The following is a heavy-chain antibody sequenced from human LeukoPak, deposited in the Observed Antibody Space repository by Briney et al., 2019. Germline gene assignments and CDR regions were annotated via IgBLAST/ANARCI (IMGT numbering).Heavy chain of an antibody. V-gene: IGHV4-34*01. CDR3: ARAGVGATTDPSPPDYYYYYGMDV. CDR1: GGSFSGYY. D-gene: IGHD1-26*01. CDR2: INHSGST. Sequence: SETLSLTCAVYGGSFSGYYWSWIRQPPGKGLEWIGEINHSGSTNYKSSLKSRVTISVDTSKNQFSLKLSSVTAADTAVYYCARAGVGATTDPSPPDYYYYYGMDVWGQGTTVTVSS. J-gene: IGHJ6*02.